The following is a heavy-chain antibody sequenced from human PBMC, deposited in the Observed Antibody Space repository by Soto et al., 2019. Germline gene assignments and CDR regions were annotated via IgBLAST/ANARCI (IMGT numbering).Heavy chain of an antibody. Sequence: SGPTLVNPTQTLTLTCPFSGFSLSTSGMFVSWIRQPPGKALEWLALIDWHDDKYYRTSMKTRLTVTKDTSKHQVVLTMTNMDPVDTASYYCARRYRGYDGGDYLDYWGQGTLVTVSS. CDR1: GFSLSTSGMF. V-gene: IGHV2-70*01. CDR2: IDWHDDK. D-gene: IGHD5-12*01. CDR3: ARRYRGYDGGDYLDY. J-gene: IGHJ4*02.